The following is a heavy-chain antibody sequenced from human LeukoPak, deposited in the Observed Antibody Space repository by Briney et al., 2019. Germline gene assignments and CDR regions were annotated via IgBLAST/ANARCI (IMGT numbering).Heavy chain of an antibody. J-gene: IGHJ4*02. CDR3: ARDQGGLGY. D-gene: IGHD3/OR15-3a*01. CDR2: ISGSGDST. Sequence: GGSLRLSCAASGFTFSSYTMTWVRQAPGKGLEWVSGISGSGDSTYYADSVKGRFTISRDNSKNTLHLQMNSLRAEDTAVYFCARDQGGLGYWGQGTLVTVSS. V-gene: IGHV3-23*01. CDR1: GFTFSSYT.